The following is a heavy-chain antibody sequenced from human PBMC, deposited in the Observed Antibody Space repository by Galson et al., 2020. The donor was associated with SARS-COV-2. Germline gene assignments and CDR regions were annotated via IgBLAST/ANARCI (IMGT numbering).Heavy chain of an antibody. CDR3: ARQGVNMIVLVTVPGWYFDL. V-gene: IGHV4-38-2*02. J-gene: IGHJ2*01. Sequence: SETLSLTCTVSGYSVSTTNYWGWVRQPPGRGLEWIGSVYPSGTTYYNPSLKSRATISVDTPKNHCSLRLDSVTAADTALYYCARQGVNMIVLVTVPGWYFDLWGRGTLVTVSS. CDR2: VYPSGTT. CDR1: GYSVSTTNY. D-gene: IGHD2-21*02.